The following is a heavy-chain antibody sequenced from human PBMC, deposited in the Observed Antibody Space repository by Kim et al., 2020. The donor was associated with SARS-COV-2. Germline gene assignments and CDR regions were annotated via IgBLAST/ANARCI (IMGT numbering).Heavy chain of an antibody. Sequence: SVKVSCKASGGTFSSYAISWVRQAPGQGLEWMGGIIPIFGTANYAQKFQGRVTITADESTSTAYMELSSLRSEDTAVYYCARDISIQLWPRALVHYYYYGMDVWGQGTTVTVSS. CDR3: ARDISIQLWPRALVHYYYYGMDV. CDR1: GGTFSSYA. J-gene: IGHJ6*02. D-gene: IGHD5-18*01. CDR2: IIPIFGTA. V-gene: IGHV1-69*13.